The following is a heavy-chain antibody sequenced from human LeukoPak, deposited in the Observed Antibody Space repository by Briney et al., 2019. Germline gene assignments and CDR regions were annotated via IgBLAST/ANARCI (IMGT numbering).Heavy chain of an antibody. Sequence: GGSLRLSRAASGFTVSSNYMSWVRQAPGKGLEWVSVIYSGGSTYYADSVKGRFTISRDNSKNTLYLQMNSLRAEDTAVYYCARDGWLQPEDAFDISCQGTMVTVSS. V-gene: IGHV3-53*01. D-gene: IGHD5-24*01. J-gene: IGHJ3*02. CDR1: GFTVSSNY. CDR3: ARDGWLQPEDAFDI. CDR2: IYSGGST.